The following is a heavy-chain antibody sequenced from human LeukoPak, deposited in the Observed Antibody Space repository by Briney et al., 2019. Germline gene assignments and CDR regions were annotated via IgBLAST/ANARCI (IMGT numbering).Heavy chain of an antibody. D-gene: IGHD2-2*01. J-gene: IGHJ6*02. CDR3: ARYCSSTSCDYYYYGMDV. CDR1: GFTFGSYE. V-gene: IGHV3-48*03. Sequence: GGSLRLSCAASGFTFGSYEMNWVRQAPGKGLEWVSYISSSGSTIYYADSVKGRFTISRDNAKNSLYLQMNSLRAEDTAVYYCARYCSSTSCDYYYYGMDVWGQGTTVTVSS. CDR2: ISSSGSTI.